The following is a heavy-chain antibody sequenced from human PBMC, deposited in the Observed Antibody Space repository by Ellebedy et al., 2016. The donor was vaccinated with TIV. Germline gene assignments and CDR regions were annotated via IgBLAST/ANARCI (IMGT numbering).Heavy chain of an antibody. D-gene: IGHD5-18*01. CDR3: ARGGPRADTAMATDY. CDR2: ISSSGSTI. V-gene: IGHV3-48*03. J-gene: IGHJ4*02. CDR1: GFIFSSFE. Sequence: GESLKISCAASGFIFSSFEMNWVRQAPGKGLEWVSYISSSGSTIYYADSVKGRFTISRDNAKNSLYLQMNSLRAEDTAVYYCARGGPRADTAMATDYWGQGTLVTVSS.